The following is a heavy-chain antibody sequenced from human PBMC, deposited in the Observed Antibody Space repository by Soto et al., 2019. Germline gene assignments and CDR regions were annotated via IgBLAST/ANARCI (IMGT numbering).Heavy chain of an antibody. J-gene: IGHJ3*02. D-gene: IGHD3-16*01. V-gene: IGHV3-23*01. Sequence: EVQLLESGGGLVQPGGSLRLSCAASGFTFSSYAMSWVRQAPGKGLEWVSAISGSGGSTYYADSVKGRFTISRVNSRNTLYLQMDSLRAEDTALYYCAKLQTAIVTSAFDIWGQGTMVTVSS. CDR3: AKLQTAIVTSAFDI. CDR2: ISGSGGST. CDR1: GFTFSSYA.